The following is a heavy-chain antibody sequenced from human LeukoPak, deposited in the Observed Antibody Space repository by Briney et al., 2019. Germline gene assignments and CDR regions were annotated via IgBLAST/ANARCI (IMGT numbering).Heavy chain of an antibody. CDR1: GGSISSYY. CDR2: IYTSGST. J-gene: IGHJ5*02. D-gene: IGHD3-10*01. Sequence: SETLSLTCTVSGGSISSYYWSWIRQPAGKGLEWIGRIYTSGSTDYNPSLKSRVTISLDASKNQFSLKLSSVTAADTAVYYCARDNYYGLGSFLDPWGQGTLVTVSS. V-gene: IGHV4-4*07. CDR3: ARDNYYGLGSFLDP.